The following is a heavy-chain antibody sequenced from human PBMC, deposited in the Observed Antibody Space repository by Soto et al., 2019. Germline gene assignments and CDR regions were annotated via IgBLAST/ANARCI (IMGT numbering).Heavy chain of an antibody. CDR2: MRHSGST. CDR3: ARDKGGYFDWLLPGEQTYYYYGMDV. Sequence: SETLSLTCTVSGESISSADFYWSWIRQQPGKGLEWVGYMRHSGSTFYNPSLRSRLHISVGTSASQFSLRLTSVTAADTAVYYCARDKGGYFDWLLPGEQTYYYYGMDVWGQGTTVTVSS. J-gene: IGHJ6*02. D-gene: IGHD3-9*01. CDR1: GESISSADFY. V-gene: IGHV4-30-4*08.